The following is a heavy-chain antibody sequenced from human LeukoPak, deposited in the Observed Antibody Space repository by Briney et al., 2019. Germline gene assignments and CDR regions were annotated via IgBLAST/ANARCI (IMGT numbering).Heavy chain of an antibody. D-gene: IGHD3-10*01. CDR3: ARDRAVRGVFDY. CDR1: GFTFSSYS. V-gene: IGHV3-21*01. J-gene: IGHJ4*02. Sequence: PGGSLRLSCAASGFTFSSYSMNRVRQAPGKGLEWVSSISSSSSYIYYADSVKGRFTISRDNAKNSLYLQMNSLRAEDTAVYYCARDRAVRGVFDYWGQGTLVTVSS. CDR2: ISSSSSYI.